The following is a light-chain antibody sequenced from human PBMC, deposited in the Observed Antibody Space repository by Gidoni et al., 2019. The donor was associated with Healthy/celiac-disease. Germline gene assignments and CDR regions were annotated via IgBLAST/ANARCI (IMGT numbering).Light chain of an antibody. V-gene: IGKV3D-15*01. J-gene: IGKJ1*01. CDR1: LSVSSN. Sequence: ERVMTQSPATLSVSPGERATLSCRASLSVSSNLAWYQQKPGQAPRLLIYGASTRATGIAARLSGSGSGTEFTLPISSLQSEDYAVYYCQQYNNWTPWTFGQGTKVEIK. CDR2: GAS. CDR3: QQYNNWTPWT.